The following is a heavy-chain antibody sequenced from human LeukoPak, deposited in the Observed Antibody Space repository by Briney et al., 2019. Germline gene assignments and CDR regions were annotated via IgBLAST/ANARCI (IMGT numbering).Heavy chain of an antibody. CDR2: IYTSGST. V-gene: IGHV4-4*07. Sequence: PSETLSLTCAVYGGSFSGYYWSWIRQPAGKGLEWIGRIYTSGSTNYNPSLKSRVTMSVDASKNQFSLKLSSVTAADTAVYYCAREPGTTTYGMDVWGQGTTVTVSS. CDR3: AREPGTTTYGMDV. CDR1: GGSFSGYY. J-gene: IGHJ6*02. D-gene: IGHD1-7*01.